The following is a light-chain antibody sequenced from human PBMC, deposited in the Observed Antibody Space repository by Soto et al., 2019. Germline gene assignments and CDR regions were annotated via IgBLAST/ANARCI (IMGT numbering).Light chain of an antibody. J-gene: IGKJ1*01. CDR3: QRYDASPT. Sequence: EIVLTQSPGTLSLSVGERATLSCRSSQTVPNNYLVWYQQKPGQTPTVLIYGASNRAAGIPDMFSGSGSGTDVTLTISRLDPEDFAVYYGQRYDASPTFGQGTRVE. CDR2: GAS. CDR1: QTVPNNY. V-gene: IGKV3-20*01.